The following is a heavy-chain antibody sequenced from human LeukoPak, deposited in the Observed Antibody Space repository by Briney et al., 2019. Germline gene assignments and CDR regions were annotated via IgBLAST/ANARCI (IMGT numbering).Heavy chain of an antibody. V-gene: IGHV3-30-3*01. CDR2: ISYDGSNK. Sequence: GGSLRLSCAASGFTFSSYAIHWVRQAPGKGLEWVALISYDGSNKYYADSVKGRFTISRDNSKNTLYLQMNSLRAEDTAVYYCARTAARRFDYWGQGTLVTVSS. J-gene: IGHJ4*02. CDR3: ARTAARRFDY. D-gene: IGHD6-6*01. CDR1: GFTFSSYA.